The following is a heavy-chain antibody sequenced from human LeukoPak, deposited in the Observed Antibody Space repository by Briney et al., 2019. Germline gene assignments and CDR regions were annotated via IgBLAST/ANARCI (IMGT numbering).Heavy chain of an antibody. CDR1: GYTFTSYY. V-gene: IGHV1-46*03. Sequence: ASVKVSCKASGYTFTSYYMHWVRQAPGQGLEWMGIINSSGGSTSYAQKFQGRVTMTRDTSTSTVYMELSSLRSEDTAVYYCARDDYGGNSLGIWGQGTMVTVSS. D-gene: IGHD4-23*01. J-gene: IGHJ3*02. CDR2: INSSGGST. CDR3: ARDDYGGNSLGI.